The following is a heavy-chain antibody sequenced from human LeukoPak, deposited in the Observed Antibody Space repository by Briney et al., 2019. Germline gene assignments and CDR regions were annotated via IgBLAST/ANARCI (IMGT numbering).Heavy chain of an antibody. CDR3: ARARGITMVRGVIGYYGMDV. J-gene: IGHJ6*04. CDR1: GYTFTSYA. CDR2: INAGNGNT. V-gene: IGHV1-3*03. Sequence: ASVKVSCKASGYTFTSYAMHWVRQAPGQRLEWMGWINAGNGNTKYSQEFQGRVTITRDTSASTAYMELSSLRSEDTAVYYCARARGITMVRGVIGYYGMDVWGKGTTVTVSS. D-gene: IGHD3-10*01.